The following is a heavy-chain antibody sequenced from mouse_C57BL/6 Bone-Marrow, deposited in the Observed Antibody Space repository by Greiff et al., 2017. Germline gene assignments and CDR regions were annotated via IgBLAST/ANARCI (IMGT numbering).Heavy chain of an antibody. CDR3: AGFAY. CDR2: ISDGGSYT. CDR1: GFTFSSYA. V-gene: IGHV5-4*03. J-gene: IGHJ3*01. Sequence: EVKLVESGGGLVKPGGSLKLSCAASGFTFSSYAMSWVRQTPEKRLEWVATISDGGSYTYYPDNVKGRFTISRDNAKNNLYLQMGHLKSEDTAMYYCAGFAYWGQGTLVTVSA.